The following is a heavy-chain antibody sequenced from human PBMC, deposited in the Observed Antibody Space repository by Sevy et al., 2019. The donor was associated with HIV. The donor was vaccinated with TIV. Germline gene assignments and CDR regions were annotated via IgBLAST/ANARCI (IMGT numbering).Heavy chain of an antibody. J-gene: IGHJ3*01. D-gene: IGHD3-10*01. Sequence: GGSLKISCAAFGFTFSNYGMTWVRQAPGKGLEWVSSVSGSGGKRYNADSVKGRFTISRDNSKNTLYLQMNSLRAEDTAVYYCARRGNYYGDAFDFWGQGTVVTVSS. V-gene: IGHV3-23*01. CDR1: GFTFSNYG. CDR2: VSGSGGKR. CDR3: ARRGNYYGDAFDF.